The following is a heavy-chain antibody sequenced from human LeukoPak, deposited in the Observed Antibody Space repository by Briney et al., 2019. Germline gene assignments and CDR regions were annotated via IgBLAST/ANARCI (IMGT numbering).Heavy chain of an antibody. D-gene: IGHD3-22*01. CDR2: INSDGSST. CDR3: ASISSGYYPSDAFDI. J-gene: IGHJ3*02. V-gene: IGHV3-74*01. Sequence: GGSLRLSCAASGFTFSSYWMHWVRQAPGKGLVWVSRINSDGSSTSYADSVKGRFIISRDNAENTLYLQMNSLRAEDTAVYYCASISSGYYPSDAFDIWGQGTMVTVSS. CDR1: GFTFSSYW.